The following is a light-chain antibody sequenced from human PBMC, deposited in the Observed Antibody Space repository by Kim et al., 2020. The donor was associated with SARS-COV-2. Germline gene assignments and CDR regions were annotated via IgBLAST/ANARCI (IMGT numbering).Light chain of an antibody. CDR3: QQLNSYPRLT. V-gene: IGKV1-9*01. J-gene: IGKJ4*01. Sequence: DIQLTQSPSFLSASVGVRVTITCRASQGISSYLAWYQQKPGKAPKLLIYAASTLQSGVPSRFSGSGSGTEFTLTISSLQPEDFATSYCQQLNSYPRLTFGGGTTVDIK. CDR1: QGISSY. CDR2: AAS.